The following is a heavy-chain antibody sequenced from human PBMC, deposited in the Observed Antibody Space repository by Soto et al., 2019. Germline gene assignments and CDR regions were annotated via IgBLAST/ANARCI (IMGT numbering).Heavy chain of an antibody. V-gene: IGHV4-31*03. CDR3: AREVYDRSGYIDY. CDR1: GGSISSGYY. Sequence: QVQLQESGPGLVRPSQTLSLTCTVSGGSISSGYYWSWIRQHPGKGLEWIGYIYYSGRTYYNLSLKSRVTMSVDTSKNQFSLKLSSVTAADTALYYCAREVYDRSGYIDYWGQGTLVTVSS. J-gene: IGHJ4*02. D-gene: IGHD3-22*01. CDR2: IYYSGRT.